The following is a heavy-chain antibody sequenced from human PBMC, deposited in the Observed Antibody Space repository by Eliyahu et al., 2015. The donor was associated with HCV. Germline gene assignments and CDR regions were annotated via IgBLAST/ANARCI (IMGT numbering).Heavy chain of an antibody. CDR1: GGTFSTSG. CDR3: AREWVSNTVVTPFFVY. CDR2: IIPLFGTA. J-gene: IGHJ4*02. Sequence: QVQLLQSGAEVRKPGSSVKVSCKTSGGTFSTSGISWVRQAPGQGLEWMGGIIPLFGTANYAQRFQGRVTISADESTSTAYMELSSLRSEDTAVYYCAREWVSNTVVTPFFVYWGQGTLVTVSS. D-gene: IGHD4-23*01. V-gene: IGHV1-69*01.